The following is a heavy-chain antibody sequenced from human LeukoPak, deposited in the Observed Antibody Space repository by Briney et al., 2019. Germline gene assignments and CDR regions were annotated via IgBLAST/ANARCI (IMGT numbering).Heavy chain of an antibody. J-gene: IGHJ5*02. V-gene: IGHV4-59*01. D-gene: IGHD1-26*01. CDR3: SRAVGATSSWFDP. CDR2: IYYNGST. CDR1: GGSLSSYY. Sequence: SETLSLTCIVSGGSLSSYYWSWVRQPPGKGLEWVGYIYYNGSTNYNPSLNSRVTISVDTSKNQFSLNLSSVTAADTAVYYCSRAVGATSSWFDPWGQGTLVTVSS.